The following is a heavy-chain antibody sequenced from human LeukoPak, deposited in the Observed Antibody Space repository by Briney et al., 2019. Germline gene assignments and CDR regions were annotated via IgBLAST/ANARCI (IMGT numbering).Heavy chain of an antibody. V-gene: IGHV4-59*01. J-gene: IGHJ4*02. CDR3: ARGKHGYKTSFDY. Sequence: SETLSLTCTVSGGSISSYYWSWIRQPPGKGLEWIGYIYYTGNSNYNPSLKSRVTISLDTSKNRFSLNLSSLTAADTAVYYCARGKHGYKTSFDYWGQGTLVTVSS. CDR1: GGSISSYY. CDR2: IYYTGNS. D-gene: IGHD5-24*01.